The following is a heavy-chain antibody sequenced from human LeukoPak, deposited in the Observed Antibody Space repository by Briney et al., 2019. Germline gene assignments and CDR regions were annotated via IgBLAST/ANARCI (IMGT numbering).Heavy chain of an antibody. D-gene: IGHD6-6*01. Sequence: ASVKVSCKVSGYTLTELSMHWVRQAPGKGLEWMGGFDPEDGETIYAQKFQGRVTMTEDTSTDTAYMEPSSLRSEDTAVYYCATEPKRYSSSYRFDYWGQGTLVTVSS. V-gene: IGHV1-24*01. CDR2: FDPEDGET. CDR3: ATEPKRYSSSYRFDY. J-gene: IGHJ4*02. CDR1: GYTLTELS.